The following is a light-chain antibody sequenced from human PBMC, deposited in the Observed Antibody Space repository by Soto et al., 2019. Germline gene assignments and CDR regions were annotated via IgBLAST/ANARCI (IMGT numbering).Light chain of an antibody. CDR1: QNILYSSNNKNY. J-gene: IGKJ1*01. CDR3: QQYYSSPLT. Sequence: DIVMTQSPDSLVVSLGDRATINCKSSQNILYSSNNKNYLAWYQQKPGQPPKLLFYWASIRESEVPDRFSGSGSGTDFILTVSSLQAEDAATYYCQQYYSSPLTFGQGTKVEIK. CDR2: WAS. V-gene: IGKV4-1*01.